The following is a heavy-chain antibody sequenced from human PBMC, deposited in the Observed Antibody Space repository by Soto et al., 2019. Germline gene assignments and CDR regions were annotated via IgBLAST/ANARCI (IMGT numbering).Heavy chain of an antibody. D-gene: IGHD1-26*01. V-gene: IGHV1-18*01. J-gene: IGHJ4*02. CDR1: GYTCTSYG. Sequence: QVQLVQSGAEVKKPGASVKVSCKASGYTCTSYGITWVRQSPGQGLEWMGWISAYNGNTKSAQKLQGRVTMTTDTSTSTAYMELRRLRADNTAVYYCARDLGGSYYAPVEYWRQGTLVTFSA. CDR2: ISAYNGNT. CDR3: ARDLGGSYYAPVEY.